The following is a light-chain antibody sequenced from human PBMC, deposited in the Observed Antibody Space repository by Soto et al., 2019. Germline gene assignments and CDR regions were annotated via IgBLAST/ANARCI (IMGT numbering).Light chain of an antibody. CDR3: TSYSRYSVLV. J-gene: IGLJ3*02. V-gene: IGLV2-14*01. CDR2: EVS. CDR1: NVDVGGYNY. Sequence: QSVLTQPASVSGSPGQSITISCTGTNVDVGGYNYVSWYQHHPGKAPKLLIFEVSNRPSGVSNRFSGSNSGNTASLTISGLQAEDEADYYCTSYSRYSVLVFGGGTKVTVL.